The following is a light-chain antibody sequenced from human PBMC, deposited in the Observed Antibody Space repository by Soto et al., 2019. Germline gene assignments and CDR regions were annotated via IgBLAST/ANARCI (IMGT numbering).Light chain of an antibody. CDR2: DVK. J-gene: IGLJ1*01. CDR1: SSDVGGYNY. Sequence: QSALTQPRSVSGSPGQSVTISCTGTSSDVGGYNYVSWYQQYPGKAPKVMIYDVKTRPSGVPDRFSGSKSGNTSSLTISGLQAEDEADYYCCSYAGDYTFVFGTGTKVTVL. V-gene: IGLV2-11*01. CDR3: CSYAGDYTFV.